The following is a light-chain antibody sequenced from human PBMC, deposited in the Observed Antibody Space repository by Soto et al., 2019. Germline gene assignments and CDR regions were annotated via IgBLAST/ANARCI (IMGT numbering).Light chain of an antibody. CDR3: CSYAGTYNFWV. J-gene: IGLJ3*02. CDR2: DVS. V-gene: IGLV2-11*01. Sequence: QSALTQPRSVSGSPGQSVTISCTGTNSDIGGYNYVSWYQQHPGKAPKVMIYDVSRRPSGVPDRCSGSKSGNTASLTISGLQAEYEDDYYCCSYAGTYNFWVFGGGTKLTVL. CDR1: NSDIGGYNY.